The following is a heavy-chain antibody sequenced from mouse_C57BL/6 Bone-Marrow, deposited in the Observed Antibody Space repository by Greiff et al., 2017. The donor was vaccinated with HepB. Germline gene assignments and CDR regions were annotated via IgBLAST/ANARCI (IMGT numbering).Heavy chain of an antibody. D-gene: IGHD6-1*01. V-gene: IGHV7-3*01. CDR3: ASLSSYAMDY. J-gene: IGHJ4*01. CDR2: IRNKANGYTT. Sequence: EVKLEESGGGLVQPGGSLSLSCAASGFTFTDYYMSWVRQPPGKALEWLGFIRNKANGYTTEYSASVKGLFTISRDNSQSILYLQMNALRAEDSATYYCASLSSYAMDYWGQGTSVTVSS. CDR1: GFTFTDYY.